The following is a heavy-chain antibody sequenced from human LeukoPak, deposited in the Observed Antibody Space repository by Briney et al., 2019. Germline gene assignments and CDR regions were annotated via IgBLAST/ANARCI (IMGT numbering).Heavy chain of an antibody. CDR1: GFAFNNYA. Sequence: GGSLRLSCAASGFAFNNYAVTWVRQAPGKGLEWVSNINDNGGQRHYADSVKGRFTISRDNSKNMMFLQMDSLRAEDTAVYYCAKTQWKVGATDYFDYWGQGILVTVSS. J-gene: IGHJ4*02. D-gene: IGHD1-26*01. CDR3: AKTQWKVGATDYFDY. V-gene: IGHV3-23*01. CDR2: INDNGGQR.